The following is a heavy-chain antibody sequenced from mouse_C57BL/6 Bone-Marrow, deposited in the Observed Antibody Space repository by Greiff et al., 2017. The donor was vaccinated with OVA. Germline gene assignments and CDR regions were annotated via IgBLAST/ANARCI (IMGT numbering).Heavy chain of an antibody. CDR1: GYTFTSYW. CDR3: ARKRRSSLDY. D-gene: IGHD1-1*01. V-gene: IGHV1-64*01. CDR2: IHPNSGST. J-gene: IGHJ2*01. Sequence: QVQLQQPGAELVKPGASVKLSCKASGYTFTSYWMHWVKPRPGQGLEWIGMIHPNSGSTNYNEKFKSKATLTVDKSSSTAYMQLSSLTSEDSAVYYCARKRRSSLDYWGQGTTLTVSS.